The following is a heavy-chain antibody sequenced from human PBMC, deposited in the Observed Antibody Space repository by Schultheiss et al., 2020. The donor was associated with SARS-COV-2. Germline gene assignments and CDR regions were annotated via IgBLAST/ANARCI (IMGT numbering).Heavy chain of an antibody. CDR3: ARDPSTDYGDYVDYYYYGMDV. D-gene: IGHD4-17*01. CDR1: GGSISSGGYY. CDR2: IYYSGST. Sequence: SQTLSLTCTVSGGSISSGGYYWSWIRQHPGKGLEWIGYIYYSGSTYYNPSLKSRVTMSVDTSKNQFSLKLSSVTAADTAVYYCARDPSTDYGDYVDYYYYGMDVWGQGTTVTVSS. V-gene: IGHV4-31*03. J-gene: IGHJ6*02.